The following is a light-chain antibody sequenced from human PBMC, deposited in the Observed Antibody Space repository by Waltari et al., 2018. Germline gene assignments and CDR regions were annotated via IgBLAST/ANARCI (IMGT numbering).Light chain of an antibody. CDR1: SSNIGSTS. CDR2: KNN. J-gene: IGLJ2*01. V-gene: IGLV1-47*01. CDR3: AAWDDSLSGVV. Sequence: QSVLTPPPSASGTPGQRVTISCSGSSSNIGSTSVYWYQQLPGTAPKPLIYKNNRQPSGVPDRFSGSKSGTSASLAISGLRSEDEADYSCAAWDDSLSGVVFGGGTKLTVL.